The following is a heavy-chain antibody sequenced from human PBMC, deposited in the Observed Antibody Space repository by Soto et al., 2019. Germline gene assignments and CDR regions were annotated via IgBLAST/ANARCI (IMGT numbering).Heavy chain of an antibody. CDR3: ARDHDAFDY. CDR1: GFTFSNAW. Sequence: GESLKISCAASGFTFSNAWMNWVRQTPGKGLEWVGRIKRKSDGGTADYTAPFQGRFSISRDDSKSTVFLQMNSLKIEDTAVYYCARDHDAFDYWGQGTLVTVSS. V-gene: IGHV3-15*01. CDR2: IKRKSDGGTA. D-gene: IGHD1-1*01. J-gene: IGHJ4*02.